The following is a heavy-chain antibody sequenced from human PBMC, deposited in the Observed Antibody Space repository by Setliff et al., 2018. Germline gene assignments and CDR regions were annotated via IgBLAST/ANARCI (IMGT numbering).Heavy chain of an antibody. D-gene: IGHD3-10*01. J-gene: IGHJ5*02. V-gene: IGHV4-39*07. CDR2: IYYSGST. CDR3: AREDGSGFFVGVAWFDP. CDR1: GGSISSSSYY. Sequence: SETLSLTCTVSGGSISSSSYYWGWIRQPPGKGLEWIGSIYYSGSTYYNPSLKSQATISVDTSKNQFSLKLSSVTAADTAVYYCAREDGSGFFVGVAWFDPWGQGTLVTVSS.